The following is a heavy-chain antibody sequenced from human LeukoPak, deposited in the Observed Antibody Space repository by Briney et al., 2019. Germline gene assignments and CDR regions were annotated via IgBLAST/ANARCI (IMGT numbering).Heavy chain of an antibody. D-gene: IGHD2-15*01. V-gene: IGHV4-39*01. CDR3: ARHVLNCSGGSCYKVWY. CDR2: IYYSGST. CDR1: GGSISSSSYY. Sequence: SETLSLTCTVSGGSISSSSYYWGWIRQPPGKGLEWIGSIYYSGSTYYNPSLKSRVTISVDTSKNQFSLKLSSVTAADTAVYYCARHVLNCSGGSCYKVWYWGQGTLVTVSS. J-gene: IGHJ4*02.